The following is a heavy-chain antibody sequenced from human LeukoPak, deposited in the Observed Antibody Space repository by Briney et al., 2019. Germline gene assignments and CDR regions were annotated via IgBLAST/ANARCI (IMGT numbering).Heavy chain of an antibody. D-gene: IGHD2-2*01. J-gene: IGHJ4*02. CDR1: GGSISSYY. CDR3: ARHSKYCSSTSCYYGRVTFDY. V-gene: IGHV4-59*08. CDR2: IYYSGST. Sequence: SETLSLTCTVSGGSISSYYWGWIRQPPGKGLEWIGYIYYSGSTNYNPSLKSRVTISVDTFKNQFSLKLSSVTAADTAVYYCARHSKYCSSTSCYYGRVTFDYWGQGTLVTVSS.